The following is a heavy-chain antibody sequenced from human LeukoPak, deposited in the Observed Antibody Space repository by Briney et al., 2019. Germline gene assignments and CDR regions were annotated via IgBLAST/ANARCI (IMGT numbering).Heavy chain of an antibody. D-gene: IGHD3-22*01. V-gene: IGHV3-23*01. CDR1: GFPFSAYA. Sequence: GGSLRLSCAASGFPFSAYAMSWVRQAPGKGLEWVSAISASGDTTYYADSVRGRFTISRDNSKNTLYLQMNSLRAEDTAVYYCASGFFYYYYMDVWGKGTTVTISS. CDR2: ISASGDTT. CDR3: ASGFFYYYYMDV. J-gene: IGHJ6*03.